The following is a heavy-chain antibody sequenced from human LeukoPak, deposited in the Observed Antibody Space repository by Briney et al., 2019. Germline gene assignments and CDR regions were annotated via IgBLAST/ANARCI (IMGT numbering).Heavy chain of an antibody. D-gene: IGHD3-10*01. V-gene: IGHV5-51*01. CDR1: GYSFTTYW. Sequence: GESLKISCKGSGYSFTTYWIGWVRQMPGKGLEWMGIIYPGDSDTRYSPTFQGQVTISAGRSISTAYLQWSSLKASDTAIFYCARHRAMVRGAIPFRPPDYWGQGTLVTVSS. CDR2: IYPGDSDT. CDR3: ARHRAMVRGAIPFRPPDY. J-gene: IGHJ4*02.